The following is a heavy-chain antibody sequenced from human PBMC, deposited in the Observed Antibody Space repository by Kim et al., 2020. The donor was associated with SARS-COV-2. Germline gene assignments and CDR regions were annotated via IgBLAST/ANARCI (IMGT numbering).Heavy chain of an antibody. CDR3: TKGGVGTNYDYFDY. Sequence: GGSLRLSCAASGFAFSNYAMSWVRQAPGKGLEWVAGRSVISVSGATTYYADAVKGRVTVSRDNVKNTLFLQMNSLRAEDTAMYYCTKGGVGTNYDYFDYWGQGTLVTVSS. D-gene: IGHD2-21*02. J-gene: IGHJ4*02. CDR2: RSVISVSGATT. CDR1: GFAFSNYA. V-gene: IGHV3-23*01.